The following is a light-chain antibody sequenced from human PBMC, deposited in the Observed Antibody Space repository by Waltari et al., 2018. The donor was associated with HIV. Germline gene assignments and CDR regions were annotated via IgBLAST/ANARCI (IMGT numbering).Light chain of an antibody. Sequence: QSVLTQPPSVSAAPGQNVIISCSGSSPNMGKNSVPRYQQLPGTAPKLLIYDNNKRPSGIPDRFSGSKSGTSATLVIIGLQTGDEADYYCGAWDSSLNDDGVFGGGTKLTVL. CDR3: GAWDSSLNDDGV. CDR1: SPNMGKNS. CDR2: DNN. J-gene: IGLJ2*01. V-gene: IGLV1-51*01.